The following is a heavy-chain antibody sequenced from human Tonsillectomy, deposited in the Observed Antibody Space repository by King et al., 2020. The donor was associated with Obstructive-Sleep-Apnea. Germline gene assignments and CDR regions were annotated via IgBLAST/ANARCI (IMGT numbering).Heavy chain of an antibody. Sequence: VQLVESGGGLVKPGGSLRLSCAASGFTFSSYSMNWVRQAPGKGLEWVSSISSSSSYIYYADSVKGRFTISRDNAKNSLYLQMNSLRAEETAVYYCAVDKDRTEAMVLYPYYYGMDVWGQGTTVTVSS. CDR1: GFTFSSYS. CDR3: AVDKDRTEAMVLYPYYYGMDV. V-gene: IGHV3-21*01. J-gene: IGHJ6*02. D-gene: IGHD3-10*01. CDR2: ISSSSSYI.